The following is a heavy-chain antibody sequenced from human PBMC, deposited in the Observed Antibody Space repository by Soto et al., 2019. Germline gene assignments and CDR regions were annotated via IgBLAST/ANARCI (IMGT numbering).Heavy chain of an antibody. J-gene: IGHJ4*02. V-gene: IGHV3-23*01. D-gene: IGHD6-6*01. CDR1: DSTLGSYP. CDR3: AKRSSSSTFDY. Sequence: EVQLLESGGAWVHPGGSLGPSCEALDSTLGSYPMTWSRKPPGKGLEWVSVISGSEDSTYYADSVKGRFTISRDNSKNTLYLQMNSLRAEDTAVYYCAKRSSSSTFDYWGQGTLVTVSS. CDR2: ISGSEDST.